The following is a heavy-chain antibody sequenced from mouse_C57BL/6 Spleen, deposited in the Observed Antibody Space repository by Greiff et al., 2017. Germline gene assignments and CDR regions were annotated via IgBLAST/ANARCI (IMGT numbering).Heavy chain of an antibody. CDR2: INPSNGGT. CDR3: ARSDYYGSSYDY. D-gene: IGHD1-1*01. Sequence: QVQLQQPGTELVKPGASVKLSCKASGYTFTSYWMHWVKQRPGQGLEWIGNINPSNGGTNYNEKFKSKATLTVDKSYSKAYMQLSSLTSEDSAVYYCARSDYYGSSYDYWGQGTTLTVSS. J-gene: IGHJ2*01. V-gene: IGHV1-53*01. CDR1: GYTFTSYW.